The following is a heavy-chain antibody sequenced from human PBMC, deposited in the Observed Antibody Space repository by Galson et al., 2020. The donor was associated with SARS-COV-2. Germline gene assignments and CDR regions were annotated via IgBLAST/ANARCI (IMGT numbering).Heavy chain of an antibody. V-gene: IGHV4-39*01. CDR3: ASATNYDFWSGYYMFAFDI. Sequence: SQTLSLTCTVSGGSISSSSYYWGWIRQPPGKGLEWIGSIYYSGSTYYNPSLKSRVTISVDTSKNQFSLKLSSVTAADTAVYYCASATNYDFWSGYYMFAFDIWGQGTMVTVSS. J-gene: IGHJ3*02. CDR2: IYYSGST. D-gene: IGHD3-3*01. CDR1: GGSISSSSYY.